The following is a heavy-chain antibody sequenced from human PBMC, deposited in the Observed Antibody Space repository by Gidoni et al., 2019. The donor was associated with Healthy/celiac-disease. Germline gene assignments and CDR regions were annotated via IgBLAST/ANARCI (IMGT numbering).Heavy chain of an antibody. Sequence: QVQLVQSGAEVKKPGASVKVSCKASGYTFTSYAMHWVRQAPGQRLGWMGWINAGNGNTKFSPMFLARVSFTRHTSASTASIELCSRRSEVPAVYYCARDGAGGGRYGPWGQGTLVTVSS. J-gene: IGHJ5*02. D-gene: IGHD1-26*01. CDR1: GYTFTSYA. CDR3: ARDGAGGGRYGP. V-gene: IGHV1-3*01. CDR2: INAGNGNT.